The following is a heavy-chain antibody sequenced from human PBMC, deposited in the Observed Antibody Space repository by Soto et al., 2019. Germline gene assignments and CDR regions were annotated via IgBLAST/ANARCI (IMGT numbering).Heavy chain of an antibody. CDR1: GFTFSSYA. Sequence: GGSLRLSCAASGFTFSSYAMHWVRQAPGKGLEYVSAISSNGGSTYYADSVKGRFTISRDNSKNTLYLQMGSLRAEDMAVYYCAREGGYYAFDIWGQGTMVTVSS. J-gene: IGHJ3*02. V-gene: IGHV3-64*02. D-gene: IGHD1-26*01. CDR3: AREGGYYAFDI. CDR2: ISSNGGST.